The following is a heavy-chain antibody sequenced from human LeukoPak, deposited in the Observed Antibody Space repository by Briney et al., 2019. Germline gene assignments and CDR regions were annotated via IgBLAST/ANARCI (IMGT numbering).Heavy chain of an antibody. Sequence: ASVKLFFKASGYTFTGYDIHGGRHAPGQRLEWMGWINPNSGGTNYAQKFQGRVTMTRDTSISTAYMELSRLRSDDTAVYYCARVNARIAVAGPWALFDYWGQGTLVTVSS. J-gene: IGHJ4*02. CDR2: INPNSGGT. D-gene: IGHD6-19*01. V-gene: IGHV1-2*02. CDR3: ARVNARIAVAGPWALFDY. CDR1: GYTFTGYD.